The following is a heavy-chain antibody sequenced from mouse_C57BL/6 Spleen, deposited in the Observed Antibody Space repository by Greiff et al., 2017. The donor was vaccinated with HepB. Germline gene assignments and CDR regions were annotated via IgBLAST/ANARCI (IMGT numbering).Heavy chain of an antibody. CDR1: GFTFSDYY. J-gene: IGHJ4*01. Sequence: EVQLVESEGGLVQPGSSMKLSCTASGFTFSDYYMAWVRQVPEKGLEWVANINYDGSSTYYLDSLKSRFIISRDNAKNILYLQMSSLKSEDTATYYCARVYGGDYYAMDYWGQGTSVTVSS. V-gene: IGHV5-16*01. CDR2: INYDGSST. CDR3: ARVYGGDYYAMDY. D-gene: IGHD1-1*02.